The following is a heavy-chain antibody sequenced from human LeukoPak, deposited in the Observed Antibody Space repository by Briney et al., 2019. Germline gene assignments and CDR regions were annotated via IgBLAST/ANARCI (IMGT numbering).Heavy chain of an antibody. J-gene: IGHJ4*02. Sequence: VASVKVSCKASGGTFISYAISWVRQAPGQGLEWMGRIIPILGIANYAQKFQGRVTITADKSTSTAYMELSSLRSEDTAVYYCARDGYNYFDYWGQGTLVTVSS. CDR1: GGTFISYA. D-gene: IGHD5-24*01. CDR2: IIPILGIA. V-gene: IGHV1-69*04. CDR3: ARDGYNYFDY.